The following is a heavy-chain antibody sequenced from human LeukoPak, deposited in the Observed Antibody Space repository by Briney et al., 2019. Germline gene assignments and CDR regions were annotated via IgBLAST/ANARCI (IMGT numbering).Heavy chain of an antibody. CDR1: GYTFTSYA. CDR3: ARGFEGYCSSTSCYVGDY. V-gene: IGHV1-3*01. CDR2: INAGNGNT. J-gene: IGHJ4*02. D-gene: IGHD2-2*01. Sequence: ASVKVSCKASGYTFTSYAMHWVRQAPGQRLEWMGWINAGNGNTKYSQKFQGRVTITRDTSASTAYMELSSLRSEDTAVYYCARGFEGYCSSTSCYVGDYWGQGTLVTVSS.